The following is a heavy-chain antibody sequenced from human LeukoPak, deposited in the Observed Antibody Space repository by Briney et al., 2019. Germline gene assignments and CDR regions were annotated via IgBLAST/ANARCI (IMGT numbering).Heavy chain of an antibody. CDR1: GYTFTGYY. Sequence: ASLRVCCKPAGYTFTGYYMHSVRQAPRQGLEWMGWINTNSRGTNYEQKFQGRVTMPRDTSISKAYLELSRLRAADTAVYYCARALRGGYSRYWGQGNLVTVSS. CDR3: ARALRGGYSRY. CDR2: INTNSRGT. V-gene: IGHV1-2*02. D-gene: IGHD1-26*01. J-gene: IGHJ4*02.